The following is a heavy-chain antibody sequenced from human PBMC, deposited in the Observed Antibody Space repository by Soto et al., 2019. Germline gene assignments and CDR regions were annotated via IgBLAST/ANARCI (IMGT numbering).Heavy chain of an antibody. Sequence: SETLSLTCTVIGDSVSSNNYYWSWIRQRPGKGLEWIGYIHYSGDSYDNPSLTSRITMSMDVSKNQFSLNLRSVTAADTAIYYCARDVNDSSGSQGFDYWGQGTLVIVSS. CDR3: ARDVNDSSGSQGFDY. V-gene: IGHV4-31*03. D-gene: IGHD3-22*01. J-gene: IGHJ4*02. CDR1: GDSVSSNNYY. CDR2: IHYSGDS.